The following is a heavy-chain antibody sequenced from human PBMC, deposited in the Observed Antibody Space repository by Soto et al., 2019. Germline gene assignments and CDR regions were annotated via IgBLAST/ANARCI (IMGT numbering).Heavy chain of an antibody. Sequence: EVQLVESGGGLVKPGGSLTLSCAASGFTFTDAWMSWVRQAPGKGLEWVGRIKGKAEGGTADFAAPVKGRFTMSRDDSKNTLYLQMNSLKTEDTAVYYCTTLPLDYWGQGTLVTVSS. J-gene: IGHJ4*02. V-gene: IGHV3-15*01. CDR3: TTLPLDY. CDR1: GFTFTDAW. CDR2: IKGKAEGGTA.